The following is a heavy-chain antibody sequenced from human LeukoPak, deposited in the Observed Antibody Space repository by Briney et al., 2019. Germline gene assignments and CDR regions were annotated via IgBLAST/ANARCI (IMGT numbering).Heavy chain of an antibody. Sequence: PGGSLRLSCAASGFTLSTYWMHWVRQAPGKGLVWVSRINPDGSTTTYADSVEGRFTISRDNAKNTLYLQMSSLRAEDTAVYYCATLYGGSLDYWGQGTLVTVSS. J-gene: IGHJ4*02. CDR3: ATLYGGSLDY. V-gene: IGHV3-74*01. CDR1: GFTLSTYW. CDR2: INPDGSTT. D-gene: IGHD5-12*01.